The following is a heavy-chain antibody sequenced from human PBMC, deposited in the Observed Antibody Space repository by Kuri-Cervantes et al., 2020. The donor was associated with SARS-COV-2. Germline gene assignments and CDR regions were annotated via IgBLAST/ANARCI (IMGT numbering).Heavy chain of an antibody. CDR2: ISYDGSNK. J-gene: IGHJ6*02. D-gene: IGHD1-1*01. Sequence: GESLKISCAASGLTFSSYAMHWVRQAASKGLEWVAVISYDGSNKYYADSVKGRFTISRDNSKNTLYLQMNSLRAEDTAVYYCAREGQLERPGAYYYYYGMDVWGQGTMVTVSS. V-gene: IGHV3-30-3*01. CDR3: AREGQLERPGAYYYYYGMDV. CDR1: GLTFSSYA.